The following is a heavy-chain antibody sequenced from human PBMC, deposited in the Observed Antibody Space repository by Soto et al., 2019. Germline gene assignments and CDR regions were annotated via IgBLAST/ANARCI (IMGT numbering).Heavy chain of an antibody. CDR3: TGHSGYNYHYFFYF. V-gene: IGHV4-39*01. Sequence: SETLSLTCTVSGGSISSSTYYWGWIRQPPGKGLEWIGSMYFGGSTYRNPSLKSRVTISVDTSKNQLSLKLGSVTAADTALYYCTGHSGYNYHYFFYFWGQGTLVTVSS. J-gene: IGHJ4*02. CDR1: GGSISSSTYY. D-gene: IGHD5-18*01. CDR2: MYFGGST.